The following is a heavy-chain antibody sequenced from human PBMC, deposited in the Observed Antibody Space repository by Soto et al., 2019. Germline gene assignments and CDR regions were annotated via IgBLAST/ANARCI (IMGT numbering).Heavy chain of an antibody. CDR2: VIPMSGSS. J-gene: IGHJ6*02. Sequence: QVQLVQSGAEVKKPGSSVKVSCKASGGTFSTYVISWVRQAPGQGLEWMGRVIPMSGSSNYAQKFQGRVTITAAKDTSIAYMEVRSLRSEDTDVYYCARGRPRSGPPFYYYGLDVWGQGTTVIVSS. V-gene: IGHV1-69*06. CDR3: ARGRPRSGPPFYYYGLDV. D-gene: IGHD1-26*01. CDR1: GGTFSTYV.